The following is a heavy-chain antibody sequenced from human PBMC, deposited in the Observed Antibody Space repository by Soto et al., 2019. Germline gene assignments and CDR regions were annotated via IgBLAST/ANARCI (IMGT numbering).Heavy chain of an antibody. CDR2: ISGSGGST. CDR3: ATTYVYCSSTSLLCNYFDY. CDR1: GFTFSSYA. D-gene: IGHD2-2*01. J-gene: IGHJ4*02. V-gene: IGHV3-23*01. Sequence: QPGGSLRLSCAASGFTFSSYARSWVRQAPGKGLEWVSAISGSGGSTYYADSVKGRFTISRDNSKNTLYLQMNSLRAEDTAVYYCATTYVYCSSTSLLCNYFDYWGQGTLVTVSS.